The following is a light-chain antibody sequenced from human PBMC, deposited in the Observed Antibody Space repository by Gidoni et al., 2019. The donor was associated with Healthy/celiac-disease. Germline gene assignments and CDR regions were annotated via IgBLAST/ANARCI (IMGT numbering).Light chain of an antibody. CDR1: QSINSY. Sequence: VLTQSPATLSLSPGERATLSCRASQSINSYLAWYQQKPGQAPRLLINDASNRATGIPVRFSGSGSGTDFTLTISSLEPEDFAVYYCQQRSNWPPLTFGGGTKVEIK. J-gene: IGKJ4*01. V-gene: IGKV3-11*01. CDR3: QQRSNWPPLT. CDR2: DAS.